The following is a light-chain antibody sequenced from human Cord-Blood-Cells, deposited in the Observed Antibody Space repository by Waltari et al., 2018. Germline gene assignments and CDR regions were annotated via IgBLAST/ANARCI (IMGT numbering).Light chain of an antibody. V-gene: IGKV1-NL1*01. Sequence: DIQMTQSPSSLSASVGDRVPTTCRASQGISNSLAWYQQKPGKAPKLPLYAASRLESGVPARGRGSGSGTDYTLTISSLQPAQFATYYGQQDYSTPRTFGQGTKVEIK. CDR2: AAS. CDR1: QGISNS. CDR3: QQDYSTPRT. J-gene: IGKJ1*01.